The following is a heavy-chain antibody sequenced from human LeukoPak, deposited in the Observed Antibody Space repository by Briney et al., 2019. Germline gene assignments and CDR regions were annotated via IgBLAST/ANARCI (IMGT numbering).Heavy chain of an antibody. Sequence: SETLSLTCAVYGGSFSGYYWSWIRQPPGKGLEWIGEINHSGSTNYNPSLKSRVTISVDTSKNQFSLKLSSVTAADTAVYYCARERDYYDSSGVSLGGFDYWGQGTLVTVSS. D-gene: IGHD3-22*01. V-gene: IGHV4-34*01. J-gene: IGHJ4*02. CDR3: ARERDYYDSSGVSLGGFDY. CDR2: INHSGST. CDR1: GGSFSGYY.